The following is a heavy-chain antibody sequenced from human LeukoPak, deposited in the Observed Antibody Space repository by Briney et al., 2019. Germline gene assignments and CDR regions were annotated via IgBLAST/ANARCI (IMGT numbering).Heavy chain of an antibody. CDR3: AKPTRGSGSFLIDF. J-gene: IGHJ4*02. Sequence: GRSLRLSCAASGFTFSSYGMHWARQAPGKGLEWVAVIWNDGSDKYYADSVKGRFTISRDNSKNTLYLQMNSLRAGDTAVYYCAKPTRGSGSFLIDFWGQGTLVTVSS. CDR2: IWNDGSDK. D-gene: IGHD1-26*01. V-gene: IGHV3-33*06. CDR1: GFTFSSYG.